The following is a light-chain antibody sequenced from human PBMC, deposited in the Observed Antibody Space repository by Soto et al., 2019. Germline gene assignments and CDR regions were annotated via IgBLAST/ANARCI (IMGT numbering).Light chain of an antibody. CDR2: DAS. CDR3: QHRSSWPLT. CDR1: QSVSSY. V-gene: IGKV3-11*01. Sequence: EVVLTQSPATLSLSPGEGATLSCRASQSVSSYLAWYQHKPGQAPRLLIYDASKRATGIPARFSGSGSGTDFTLTISSLEPEDFAVYYCQHRSSWPLTFGGETKVEI. J-gene: IGKJ4*01.